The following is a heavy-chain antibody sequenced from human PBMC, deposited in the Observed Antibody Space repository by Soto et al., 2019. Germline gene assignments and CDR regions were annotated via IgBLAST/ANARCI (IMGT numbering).Heavy chain of an antibody. Sequence: SETLSLTCTVSGGSISSYYWSWIRQPPGKGLEWIGYIYYSGSTNYNPSLKSRVTISVDTSKNQFSLKLSSVTAADTAVYYCASFTATWGTIDYWGQGTLVTVSS. CDR3: ASFTATWGTIDY. CDR2: IYYSGST. V-gene: IGHV4-59*01. J-gene: IGHJ4*02. D-gene: IGHD1-1*01. CDR1: GGSISSYY.